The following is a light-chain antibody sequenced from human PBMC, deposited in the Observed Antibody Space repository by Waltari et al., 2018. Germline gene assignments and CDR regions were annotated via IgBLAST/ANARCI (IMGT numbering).Light chain of an antibody. J-gene: IGKJ2*01. CDR1: QSVGTW. CDR2: VAS. CDR3: QQYSSFST. V-gene: IGKV1-5*03. Sequence: DIQMTQSPSTLSASVGDRVTISCRASQSVGTWLAWYQQKPGKAPKLLIYVASSVESGVPSRFSGSGAGTEFTLTISSLQPDDFATYSCQQYSSFSTFGQGTKLDI.